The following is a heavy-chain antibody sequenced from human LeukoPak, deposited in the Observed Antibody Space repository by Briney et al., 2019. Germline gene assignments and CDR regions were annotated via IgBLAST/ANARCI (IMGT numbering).Heavy chain of an antibody. V-gene: IGHV4-34*01. CDR3: ARTAVAYYYYYYMDV. Sequence: SETLSLTCTVSGGSISSYYWSWIRQPPGKGLEWIGEINHSGSTNYNPSLKSRVTISIDTSKNQFSLQLSSVTAADTAVYYCARTAVAYYYYYYMDVWGKGTTVTVSS. J-gene: IGHJ6*03. CDR2: INHSGST. CDR1: GGSISSYY. D-gene: IGHD6-19*01.